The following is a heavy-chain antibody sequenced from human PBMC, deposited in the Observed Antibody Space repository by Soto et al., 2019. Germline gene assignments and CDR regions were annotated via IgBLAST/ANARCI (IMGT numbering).Heavy chain of an antibody. CDR3: ARSLKITPGSFDY. D-gene: IGHD1-20*01. CDR2: IYYSGST. Sequence: SETLSLTCAVYGGSFSGYYWSWIRQPPGKGLEWIGNIYYSGSTYYNPSLKSRVTISVDTSKNQFSLKLSSVTAADTAVYYCARSLKITPGSFDYWGQGTLVTVSS. J-gene: IGHJ4*02. V-gene: IGHV4-34*09. CDR1: GGSFSGYY.